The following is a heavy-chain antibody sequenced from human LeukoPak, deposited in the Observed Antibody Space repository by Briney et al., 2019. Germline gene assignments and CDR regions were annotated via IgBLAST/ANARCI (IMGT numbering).Heavy chain of an antibody. J-gene: IGHJ6*03. D-gene: IGHD2-15*01. CDR3: ARGRRSRVAATTGYYYYMDV. CDR2: INPKRGKK. Sequence: GASVKVSCMAPGYTFTGYDINWGRQAPGQGLEWMGWINPKRGKKGYAQKFQGRVTMTRSTSKCTAYMELSSLRSEDTAVYYCARGRRSRVAATTGYYYYMDVWGKGTTVTVSS. CDR1: GYTFTGYD. V-gene: IGHV1-8*01.